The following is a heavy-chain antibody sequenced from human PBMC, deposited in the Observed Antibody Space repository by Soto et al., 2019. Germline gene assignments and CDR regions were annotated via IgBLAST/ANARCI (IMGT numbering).Heavy chain of an antibody. D-gene: IGHD3-3*01. CDR3: ARDSYEAENYYYGMDV. V-gene: IGHV4-59*01. CDR2: IYYSGST. CDR1: GGSLSSYY. Sequence: SSETLSLTCTVSGGSLSSYYWSWIRQPPGKGLEWIGYIYYSGSTNYNPSLKSRVTISVDTSKNQFSLKLSSVTAADTAVYYCARDSYEAENYYYGMDVWGQGTTVTVSS. J-gene: IGHJ6*02.